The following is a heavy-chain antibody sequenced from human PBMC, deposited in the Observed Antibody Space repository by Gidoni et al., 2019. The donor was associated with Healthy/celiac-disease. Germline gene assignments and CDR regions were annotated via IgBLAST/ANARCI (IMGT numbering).Heavy chain of an antibody. CDR3: ARCPIWSGYYYFDY. D-gene: IGHD3-3*01. CDR1: GFTLSSYA. V-gene: IGHV3-30*04. J-gene: IGHJ4*02. CDR2: ISYDGSNK. Sequence: QVQLVESGGGVGQPGRSLSLSCPASGFTLSSYAMHWGRQAPGKGLEWVAVISYDGSNKYYADSVKCRFTISRDNSKNTLYLKMNSLRAEDTAVYYCARCPIWSGYYYFDYWGQGTLVTVSS.